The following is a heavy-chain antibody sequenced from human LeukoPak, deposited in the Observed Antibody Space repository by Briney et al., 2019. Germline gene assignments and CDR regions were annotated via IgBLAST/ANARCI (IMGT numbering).Heavy chain of an antibody. Sequence: SETLSLTCTVSDGSISNYYWSWIRQPPGKGLEWIGYIYYSGSTNYNPSLKSRVTISVDTSKNQFSLKLSSVTAADTAVYYCARGISSGWVYDAFDIWGQGTMVTVSS. CDR1: DGSISNYY. V-gene: IGHV4-59*01. CDR3: ARGISSGWVYDAFDI. D-gene: IGHD6-19*01. CDR2: IYYSGST. J-gene: IGHJ3*02.